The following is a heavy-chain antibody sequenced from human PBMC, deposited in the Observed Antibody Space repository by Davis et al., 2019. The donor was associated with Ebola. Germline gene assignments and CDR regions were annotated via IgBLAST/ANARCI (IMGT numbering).Heavy chain of an antibody. CDR1: GFTFSDYY. D-gene: IGHD6-19*01. J-gene: IGHJ2*01. Sequence: GESLKISCAASGFTFSDYYMSWIRQAPGKGLEWVSYISSSGSTTYYADSVKGRFTISRHNSKNTLYLQMNSLRAEDTAVYYCARDQVAVAGRPGYFDLWGRGTLVTVSS. CDR2: ISSSGSTT. CDR3: ARDQVAVAGRPGYFDL. V-gene: IGHV3-11*01.